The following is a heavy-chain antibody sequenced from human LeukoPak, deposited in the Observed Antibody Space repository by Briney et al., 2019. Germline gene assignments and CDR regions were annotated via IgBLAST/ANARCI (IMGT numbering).Heavy chain of an antibody. V-gene: IGHV3-30-3*01. CDR2: TSYDGSNT. D-gene: IGHD3-10*01. J-gene: IGHJ4*02. CDR1: GFTFTGRA. CDR3: AREGPSGSPPADF. Sequence: GGSLRLTCAASGFTFTGRAMHWVRQAPGKGLEWVAITSYDGSNTYYAESVKGRFTISRDNSKNTLYLQMNSLRAEDTAVYYCAREGPSGSPPADFWGQGTLVTVSS.